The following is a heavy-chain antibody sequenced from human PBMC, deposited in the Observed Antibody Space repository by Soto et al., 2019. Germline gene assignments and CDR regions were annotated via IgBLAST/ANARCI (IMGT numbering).Heavy chain of an antibody. CDR3: ARPQGSGWRFNALDF. V-gene: IGHV1-69*01. CDR2: IIPMFDTA. D-gene: IGHD6-19*01. CDR1: GGTFGRNA. J-gene: IGHJ3*01. Sequence: VVLVQSGAEVKNPGSSVKVSCKASGGTFGRNAINWVRQAPGQGFEWMGGIIPMFDTANHAQKFRDRIMITADESTNTAYLELNNLRSEDTAIYYCARPQGSGWRFNALDFWGQGTMVTVSS.